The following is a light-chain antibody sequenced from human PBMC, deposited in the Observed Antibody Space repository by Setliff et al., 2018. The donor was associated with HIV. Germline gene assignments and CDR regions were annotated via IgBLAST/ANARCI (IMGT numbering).Light chain of an antibody. Sequence: QSALTQPPSVSGSPGQSVTISCTRTSSDVGSYNRVSWYRQPPGTAPQVMIYEVTKRPSGVPDRLSGSKSGNTASLTISGLLAEDEADYYCSSYTSDNTWVFGGGTKGTVL. CDR2: EVT. V-gene: IGLV2-18*02. CDR1: SSDVGSYNR. CDR3: SSYTSDNTWV. J-gene: IGLJ3*02.